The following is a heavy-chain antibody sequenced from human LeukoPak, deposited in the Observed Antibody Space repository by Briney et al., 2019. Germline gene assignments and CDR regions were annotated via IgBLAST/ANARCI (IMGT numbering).Heavy chain of an antibody. CDR2: INHSGST. CDR3: ARGPTTVTRLNWFDP. V-gene: IGHV4-34*01. Sequence: SETLSLTCAVYGGSLSGYYWSWIRQPPGKGLEWIGEINHSGSTNYNPSLKSRVTISVDTSKNQFSLKLSSVTAADTAVYYCARGPTTVTRLNWFDPWGQGTLVTVSS. J-gene: IGHJ5*02. CDR1: GGSLSGYY. D-gene: IGHD4-17*01.